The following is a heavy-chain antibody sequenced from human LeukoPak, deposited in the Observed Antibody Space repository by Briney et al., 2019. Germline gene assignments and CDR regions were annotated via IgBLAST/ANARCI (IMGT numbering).Heavy chain of an antibody. Sequence: GGSLRLSCAASGFTFSSYWMHWVRQVPGKGLGWVSRINSDGSTTTYADSVKGRFTISRANAKNTLYLQLNSLRAEDTAAYFCAYSSGSPSSYFDYWGQGTLVTVSS. CDR1: GFTFSSYW. J-gene: IGHJ4*02. D-gene: IGHD2-15*01. CDR3: AYSSGSPSSYFDY. V-gene: IGHV3-74*01. CDR2: INSDGSTT.